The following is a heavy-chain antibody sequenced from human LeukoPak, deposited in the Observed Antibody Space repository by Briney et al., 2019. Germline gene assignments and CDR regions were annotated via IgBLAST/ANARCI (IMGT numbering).Heavy chain of an antibody. Sequence: PSEKLSRTCTLSGDSCRSGGLYWGWVRQPPGKRPEWIGDTFYTGKTNYNPSLKSRVTISLDTSKSQFSLKLTSMTAADTAVYYCARIFDSWGQGILVTVSS. CDR2: TFYTGKT. J-gene: IGHJ4*02. CDR1: GDSCRSGGLY. CDR3: ARIFDS. V-gene: IGHV4-61*08.